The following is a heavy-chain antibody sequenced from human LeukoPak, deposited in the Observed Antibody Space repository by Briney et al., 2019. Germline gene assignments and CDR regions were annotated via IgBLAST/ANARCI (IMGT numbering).Heavy chain of an antibody. CDR2: IKQDGSGK. V-gene: IGHV3-7*01. J-gene: IGHJ3*02. D-gene: IGHD3-3*01. CDR3: ARDGLDFWSGYNGAFDI. Sequence: GGSLRLSCAASGFTFSSYWMSWVRQAPGKGLEWVANIKQDGSGKYYVDSVKGRFTISRDNAKNSLYLQMNSLRAEDTAVYYCARDGLDFWSGYNGAFDIWGQGTMVTVSS. CDR1: GFTFSSYW.